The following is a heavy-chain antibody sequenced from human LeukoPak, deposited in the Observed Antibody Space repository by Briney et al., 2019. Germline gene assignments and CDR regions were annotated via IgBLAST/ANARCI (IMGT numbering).Heavy chain of an antibody. V-gene: IGHV3-30*03. CDR2: ISYDGSNK. CDR1: GFTFSSYG. Sequence: PGGSLRLSCAASGFTFSSYGMHWVRQAPGKGLEWVAVISYDGSNKYYADSVKGRFTISRDNSKNTLYLQMNSLRVEDTAVYYCAGGTPGIAAAVDPWGQGTLVTVSS. CDR3: AGGTPGIAAAVDP. D-gene: IGHD6-13*01. J-gene: IGHJ5*02.